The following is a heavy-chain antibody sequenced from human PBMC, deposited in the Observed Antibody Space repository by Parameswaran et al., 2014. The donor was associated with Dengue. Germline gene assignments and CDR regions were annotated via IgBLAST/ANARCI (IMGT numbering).Heavy chain of an antibody. J-gene: IGHJ6*02. Sequence: VRQAPGKGLEWVSYIHSRGNVIYYADSVKGRFTISRDNGENSLFLQMNSLRAEDTAVYYCAREQDSLGGRGYGFLYYYGMDVWGQGTTVTVSS. CDR2: IHSRGNVI. D-gene: IGHD5-18*01. CDR3: AREQDSLGGRGYGFLYYYGMDV. V-gene: IGHV3-11*01.